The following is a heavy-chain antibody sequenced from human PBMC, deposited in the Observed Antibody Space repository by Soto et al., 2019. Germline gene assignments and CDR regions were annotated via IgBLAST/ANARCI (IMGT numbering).Heavy chain of an antibody. CDR3: ARSLYSSSWYHSGNSYYYYGMDV. Sequence: QVQLVQSGAEVKKPGSSVKVSCKASGGTFGIYAITWVRQAPGQGLEWMGGIIAFSDIVNYTQKLQGRVTLTADESTSTAYLDLSSLRSDDTAVYYCARSLYSSSWYHSGNSYYYYGMDVWGQGTTVTVSS. CDR1: GGTFGIYA. CDR2: IIAFSDIV. D-gene: IGHD6-13*01. J-gene: IGHJ6*02. V-gene: IGHV1-69*12.